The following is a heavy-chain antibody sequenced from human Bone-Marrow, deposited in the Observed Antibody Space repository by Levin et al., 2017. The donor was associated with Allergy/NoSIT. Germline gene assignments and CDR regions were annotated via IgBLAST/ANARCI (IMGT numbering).Heavy chain of an antibody. V-gene: IGHV1-2*06. CDR3: ARDHHSSSWLAAY. CDR1: GYPFIKFG. D-gene: IGHD6-13*01. Sequence: ASVKVSCKASGYPFIKFGFSWMRQAPGQGLEWMGRIDPISGRTNYAQNFQGRVTMTRDTSISTAYMELNRLTSDDTAVYYCARDHHSSSWLAAYWGQGTLVTVSP. J-gene: IGHJ4*02. CDR2: IDPISGRT.